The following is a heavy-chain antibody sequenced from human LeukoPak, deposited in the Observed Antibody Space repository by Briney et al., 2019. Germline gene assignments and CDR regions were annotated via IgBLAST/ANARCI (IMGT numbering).Heavy chain of an antibody. Sequence: GGSLRLSCAASGFTFSDYYMSWVRQAPGKGLEWVSYISSSGSTIYYADSVKGRFTISRDNAKNSLYLQMNSLRAEDTAVYYCARHLYYDILTRRFDPWGQGTLVTVSS. CDR2: ISSSGSTI. D-gene: IGHD3-9*01. V-gene: IGHV3-11*04. J-gene: IGHJ5*02. CDR1: GFTFSDYY. CDR3: ARHLYYDILTRRFDP.